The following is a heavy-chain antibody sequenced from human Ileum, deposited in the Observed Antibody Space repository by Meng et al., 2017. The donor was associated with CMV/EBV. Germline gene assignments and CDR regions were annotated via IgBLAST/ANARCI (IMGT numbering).Heavy chain of an antibody. CDR2: IHPTGTT. D-gene: IGHD3-10*01. J-gene: IGHJ5*02. V-gene: IGHV4-4*07. CDR1: GGSLTSYY. Sequence: VGRQEWGPRLLQPSETLSLTCPVTGGSLTSYYWTWIRQPAGKGLEWIGRIHPTGTTDDNPSLRSRVSMSLDKSKNQFSLKLTSVTAADTAVYYCARAAARGVPVDLWGQGTLVTVSS. CDR3: ARAAARGVPVDL.